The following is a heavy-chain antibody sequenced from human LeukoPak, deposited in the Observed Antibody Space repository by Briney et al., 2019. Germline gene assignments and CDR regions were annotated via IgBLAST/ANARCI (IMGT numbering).Heavy chain of an antibody. CDR1: GGSISSYY. CDR2: IYYSGRT. V-gene: IGHV4-59*01. D-gene: IGHD3-16*02. J-gene: IGHJ4*02. Sequence: PSETLSLTCTVSGGSISSYYWSWLRQPPGKGLEWIGYIYYSGRTNYNPSLKSRVTISVDTSKNQFSLKLSSVTAADTAVYYCARDRSGYVWGSYRPHFDYWGQGTLVTVSS. CDR3: ARDRSGYVWGSYRPHFDY.